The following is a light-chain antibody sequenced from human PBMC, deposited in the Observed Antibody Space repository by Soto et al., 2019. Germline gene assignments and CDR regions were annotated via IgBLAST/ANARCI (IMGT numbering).Light chain of an antibody. Sequence: DIQMTQSPSSLSASVGDRVTITCRASQSINRYLNWYQQKPGEAPKLLIYAASSLPSGVPSRFNGSGSGTDFTLTISSLQPEDYATYYCQQSYSTPPYTFGQGTKLEIK. CDR1: QSINRY. J-gene: IGKJ2*01. CDR2: AAS. V-gene: IGKV1-39*01. CDR3: QQSYSTPPYT.